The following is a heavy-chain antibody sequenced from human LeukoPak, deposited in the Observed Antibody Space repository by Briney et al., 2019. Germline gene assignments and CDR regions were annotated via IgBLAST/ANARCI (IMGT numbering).Heavy chain of an antibody. CDR1: GYSISSGYH. D-gene: IGHD3-10*01. CDR2: IYHSGSA. J-gene: IGHJ5*02. V-gene: IGHV4-38-2*02. Sequence: PSETLSLTCTVSGYSISSGYHWGWIRQPPGKGLEWIGSIYHSGSAYHNPSLKSRVTISVDTSKNQFSLKLSSVTAADTAVYYCARSRKLLWFGSGWFDPWGQGTLVTVSS. CDR3: ARSRKLLWFGSGWFDP.